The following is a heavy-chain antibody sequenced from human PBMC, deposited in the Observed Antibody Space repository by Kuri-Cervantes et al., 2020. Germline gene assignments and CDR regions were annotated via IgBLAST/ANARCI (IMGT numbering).Heavy chain of an antibody. CDR1: GFTFSSYW. J-gene: IGHJ3*02. D-gene: IGHD2-21*01. Sequence: GESLKISCAASGFTFSSYWMHWVRQAPGKGLVWVLRINSDGSSTNYADSVKGRFTISRDNSKNTLYLQMNSLRAEDTAVYYCAKLGDVVVAADVNWVHDAFDIWGQGTLVTVSS. CDR2: INSDGSST. CDR3: AKLGDVVVAADVNWVHDAFDI. V-gene: IGHV3-74*01.